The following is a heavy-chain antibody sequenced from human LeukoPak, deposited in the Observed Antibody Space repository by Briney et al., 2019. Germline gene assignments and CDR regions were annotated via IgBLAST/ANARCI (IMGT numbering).Heavy chain of an antibody. V-gene: IGHV1-8*01. J-gene: IGHJ4*02. D-gene: IGHD7-27*01. Sequence: ASVKASCKASGYTFTSYDFNCVRQATGQRPEWMGWMSPNSGDTGYAQKFQDRVTMTRNTSISTAYMELSSLRSDDTAVYYCARGPPNWGYDYWGPGTLVTVSS. CDR3: ARGPPNWGYDY. CDR1: GYTFTSYD. CDR2: MSPNSGDT.